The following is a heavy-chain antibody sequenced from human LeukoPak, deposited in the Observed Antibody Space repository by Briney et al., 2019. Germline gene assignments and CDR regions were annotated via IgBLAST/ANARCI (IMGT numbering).Heavy chain of an antibody. Sequence: GGSLRLSCAASGFTFSSYAMHGVRQAPGKGLEWVAVISYDGSNKYYADSVKGRFTISRDNSKNTLYLQMNSLRAEDTAVYYCAREYQLNWFDPWGQGTLVTVSS. V-gene: IGHV3-30-3*01. CDR3: AREYQLNWFDP. J-gene: IGHJ5*02. D-gene: IGHD2-2*01. CDR2: ISYDGSNK. CDR1: GFTFSSYA.